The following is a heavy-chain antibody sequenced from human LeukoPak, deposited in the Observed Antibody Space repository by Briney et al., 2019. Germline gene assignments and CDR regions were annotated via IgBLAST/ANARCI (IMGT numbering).Heavy chain of an antibody. V-gene: IGHV1-69*13. J-gene: IGHJ4*02. CDR3: ARQPGSGYLIPFDY. CDR1: GGTFSSYA. D-gene: IGHD3-22*01. Sequence: SVKVSCKASGGTFSSYAISWVRQAPGQGLEWMGGIIPIFNTANYAQKFQGRVTITADESTSTAYMELSSLTSEDTAVYFCARQPGSGYLIPFDYWGQGTLVTVPS. CDR2: IIPIFNTA.